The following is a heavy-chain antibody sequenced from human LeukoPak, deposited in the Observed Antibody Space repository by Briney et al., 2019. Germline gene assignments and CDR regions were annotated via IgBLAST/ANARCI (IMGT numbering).Heavy chain of an antibody. V-gene: IGHV3-74*01. D-gene: IGHD2-15*01. Sequence: AGGSLRLSCAASGFTFSSYWMHWVRQAPGKGLVWVSRIKSDGSSTSYADSVKGRFTISRDNAKNTLYLQMNSLRAEDTAVYYCTRDTLYCSGGYCYHDIWGQGTMVTVSS. CDR2: IKSDGSST. CDR3: TRDTLYCSGGYCYHDI. J-gene: IGHJ3*02. CDR1: GFTFSSYW.